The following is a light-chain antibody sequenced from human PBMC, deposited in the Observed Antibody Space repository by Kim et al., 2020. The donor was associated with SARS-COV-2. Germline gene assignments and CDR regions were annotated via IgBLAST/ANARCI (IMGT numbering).Light chain of an antibody. V-gene: IGKV1-39*01. CDR3: QQSYIMPYT. Sequence: SASVGDRVTITCRASQSINSFLNWYQQKPGRAPKLLMFAASTLQSGVPSRFSGSESGTEFTLTISSLQPEDFAIYYCQQSYIMPYTFGPGTKLEI. CDR1: QSINSF. J-gene: IGKJ2*01. CDR2: AAS.